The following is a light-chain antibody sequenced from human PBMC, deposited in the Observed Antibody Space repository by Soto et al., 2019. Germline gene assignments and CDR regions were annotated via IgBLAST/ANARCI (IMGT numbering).Light chain of an antibody. CDR2: AAS. CDR1: QGISSY. J-gene: IGKJ1*01. V-gene: IGKV1-8*01. Sequence: AIRMTQSPASLSASTVDRVTIACRASQGISSYLAWYQQKPGKAPKLLIYAASTLQSGVPSRFSGSGSGTDFTLTISCLQSEDFATYYCQQYYSYPRGTFGQGTKVDIK. CDR3: QQYYSYPRGT.